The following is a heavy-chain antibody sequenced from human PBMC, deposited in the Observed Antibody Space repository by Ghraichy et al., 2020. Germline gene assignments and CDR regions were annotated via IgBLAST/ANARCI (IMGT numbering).Heavy chain of an antibody. V-gene: IGHV2-5*02. CDR1: GFSLSTSGVG. CDR2: IYWDDDK. Sequence: SGPTLVKPTQTLTLTCTFSGFSLSTSGVGVGWIRQPPGKALEWLALIYWDDDKRYSPSLKSRLTITKDTSKNQVVLTMTNMDPVDTATYYCAHALGMYPPGQFDPWGQGTLVTVSS. CDR3: AHALGMYPPGQFDP. D-gene: IGHD7-27*01. J-gene: IGHJ5*02.